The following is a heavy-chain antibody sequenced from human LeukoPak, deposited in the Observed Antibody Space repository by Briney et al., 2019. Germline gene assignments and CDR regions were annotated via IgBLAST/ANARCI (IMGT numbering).Heavy chain of an antibody. CDR2: ISYDGSNK. CDR1: GFTFSSYA. J-gene: IGHJ6*04. Sequence: GRSLRLSCAASGFTFSSYAMHWVRQAPGKGLEWVAVISYDGSNKYYADSVKGRFTISRDNSKNTLYLQVNSLRAEDTAVYYCAKDPSPLYCSSTSCSPYGMDVWGKGTTVTVSS. D-gene: IGHD2-2*01. V-gene: IGHV3-30*18. CDR3: AKDPSPLYCSSTSCSPYGMDV.